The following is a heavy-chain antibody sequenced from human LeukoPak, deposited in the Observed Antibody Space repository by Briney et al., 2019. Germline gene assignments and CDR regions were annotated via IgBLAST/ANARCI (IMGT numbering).Heavy chain of an antibody. Sequence: PGGSLRLSCAASGFTFSSYWTSWVRQAPGKGLEWVANIKADGSEKYYVDSVKGRFTISRDNAKNSLYLQMNSLRAEDTAVYYCARGDLYGSGRPEYYFDYWGQGTLVTVSS. CDR2: IKADGSEK. D-gene: IGHD3-10*01. J-gene: IGHJ4*02. CDR1: GFTFSSYW. CDR3: ARGDLYGSGRPEYYFDY. V-gene: IGHV3-7*05.